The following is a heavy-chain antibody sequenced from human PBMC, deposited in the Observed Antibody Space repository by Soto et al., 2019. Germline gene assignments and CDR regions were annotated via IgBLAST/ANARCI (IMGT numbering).Heavy chain of an antibody. CDR2: IIPIFGTA. Sequence: QVQLVQSGAEVKKPGSSVKVSCKASGGTFSSYAISWVRQAPGQGLEWMGGIIPIFGTANYAQKFQGRVTITADESTSTAYMELSSLRSEDTAVYYCARSHYLLRFLEWVPEYFQHWGQGTLVTVSS. V-gene: IGHV1-69*12. J-gene: IGHJ1*01. CDR3: ARSHYLLRFLEWVPEYFQH. D-gene: IGHD3-3*01. CDR1: GGTFSSYA.